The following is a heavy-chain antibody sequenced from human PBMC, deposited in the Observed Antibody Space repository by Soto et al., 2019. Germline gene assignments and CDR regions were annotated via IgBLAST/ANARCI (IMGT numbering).Heavy chain of an antibody. Sequence: GGSLRLSCAASGFTFSNAWMNWVRQAPGKGLEWVGRIKSKTDGGTTDYAAPVKGRFTISRDDSKNTLYLQMNSLKTEDTAVYYCTTEKIVGIAAAGNDYWGQGTLVTVSS. CDR1: GFTFSNAW. CDR2: IKSKTDGGTT. D-gene: IGHD6-13*01. CDR3: TTEKIVGIAAAGNDY. J-gene: IGHJ4*02. V-gene: IGHV3-15*07.